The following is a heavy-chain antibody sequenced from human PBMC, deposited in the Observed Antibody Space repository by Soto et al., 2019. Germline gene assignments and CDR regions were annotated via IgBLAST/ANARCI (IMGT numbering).Heavy chain of an antibody. V-gene: IGHV4-39*01. CDR3: ARHSNWNANYFDY. D-gene: IGHD1-1*01. CDR1: GGSISSSSYY. CDR2: IYYSGST. Sequence: QLQLQESGPGLVKPSETLSLTCTVSGGSISSSSYYWGWIRQPPGKGLEWIGSIYYSGSTYYNPSLKSRVTISVDTSKNQFSLKLSSVTAADTAVYYCARHSNWNANYFDYWGQGTLVTVSS. J-gene: IGHJ4*02.